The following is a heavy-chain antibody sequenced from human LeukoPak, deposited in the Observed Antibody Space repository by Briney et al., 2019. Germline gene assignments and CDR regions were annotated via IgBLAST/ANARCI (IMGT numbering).Heavy chain of an antibody. CDR3: AGEEERGVTVAGTAFDY. Sequence: ASVKVSCKASGGTFSSYSITWVRQAPGQGLEWMGRIIPTLGIANYAQKFQGRVTITADKSTSTAYIELSSLRSEDTAVYYCAGEEERGVTVAGTAFDYWGQGTLVTVSS. V-gene: IGHV1-69*04. CDR2: IIPTLGIA. D-gene: IGHD6-19*01. CDR1: GGTFSSYS. J-gene: IGHJ4*02.